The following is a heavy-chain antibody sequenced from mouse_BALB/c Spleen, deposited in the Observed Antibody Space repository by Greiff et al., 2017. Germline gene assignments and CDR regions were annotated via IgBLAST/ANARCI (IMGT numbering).Heavy chain of an antibody. D-gene: IGHD2-3*01. CDR2: IRLKSNNYAT. J-gene: IGHJ1*01. CDR1: GFTFSNYW. V-gene: IGHV6-6*02. Sequence: EVKLEESGGGLVQPGGSMKLSCVASGFTFSNYWMNWVRQSPEKGLEWVAEIRLKSNNYATHYAESVKGRFTISRDDSKSSVYLQMNNLRAEDTGIYYCTRHDGYFWYFDVWGAGTTVTVSS. CDR3: TRHDGYFWYFDV.